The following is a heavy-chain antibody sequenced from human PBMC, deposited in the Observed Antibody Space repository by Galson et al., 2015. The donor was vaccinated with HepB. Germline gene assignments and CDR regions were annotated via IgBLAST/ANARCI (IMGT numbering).Heavy chain of an antibody. J-gene: IGHJ6*03. D-gene: IGHD3-16*02. CDR2: IYPGDSDT. CDR3: ARLRDYIWGSYPGAGYMDV. Sequence: QSGAEVKKPGESLKISCKGSGYSFTSYWIGWVRQMPGKGLEWMGIIYPGDSDTRYSPSFQGQVTISADKSISTAYLQWSSLKASDTAMYYCARLRDYIWGSYPGAGYMDVWGKGTTVTVSS. V-gene: IGHV5-51*01. CDR1: GYSFTSYW.